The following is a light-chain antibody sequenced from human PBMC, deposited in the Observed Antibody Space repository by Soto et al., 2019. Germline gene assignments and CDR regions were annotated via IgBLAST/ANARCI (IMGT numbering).Light chain of an antibody. Sequence: QSVLTQPASVSGSPRQSITISCTGTHSDVGSYNLVSWYQQHPGKAPKVIIYEVSERPSGVSDRFSGSKSGNTASLMISGLQAEDEADYYCCSYAGSTTQTYVFGSGTKVTVL. V-gene: IGLV2-23*02. CDR3: CSYAGSTTQTYV. CDR1: HSDVGSYNL. J-gene: IGLJ1*01. CDR2: EVS.